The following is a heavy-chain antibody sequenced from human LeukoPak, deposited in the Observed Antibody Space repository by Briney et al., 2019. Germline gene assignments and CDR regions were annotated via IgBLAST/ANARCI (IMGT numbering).Heavy chain of an antibody. V-gene: IGHV3-23*01. J-gene: IGHJ4*02. CDR3: AGDCSSTNCLGLFSSYYFDY. CDR1: GFTFSSYA. Sequence: QTGGSLRLSCAASGFTFSSYAMSWVRQAPGKGLEWVSAISASGVSTYYADSVKGRFTISRDNSKNTLYLQMNSLRAEDTAVYYCAGDCSSTNCLGLFSSYYFDYWGQGTLVTVSS. D-gene: IGHD2-2*01. CDR2: ISASGVST.